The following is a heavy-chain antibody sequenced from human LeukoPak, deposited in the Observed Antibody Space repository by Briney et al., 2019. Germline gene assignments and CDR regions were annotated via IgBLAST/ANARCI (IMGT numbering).Heavy chain of an antibody. CDR3: AGHEVGATPTTEFDP. Sequence: SETLSLTCTVSGGSISSSSYYWGWIRQPPGKGLEWIGSIYYSGSTYYNPSLKSRVTISVDTSKNQFSLKLSSVTAADTAVYYCAGHEVGATPTTEFDPWGQGTLVTVSS. CDR2: IYYSGST. CDR1: GGSISSSSYY. J-gene: IGHJ5*02. D-gene: IGHD1-26*01. V-gene: IGHV4-39*01.